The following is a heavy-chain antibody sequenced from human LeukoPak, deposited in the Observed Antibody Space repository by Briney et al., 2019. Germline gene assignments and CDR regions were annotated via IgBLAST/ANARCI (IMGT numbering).Heavy chain of an antibody. CDR1: GFKFRAFT. J-gene: IGHJ3*01. D-gene: IGHD2-21*01. CDR3: AKEKDTIYFDL. Sequence: WGSLRLSCVGSGFKFRAFTMHRVSQAPGRGLEWVSLFSRNGVTTFYADSVRGRFTISRDNSENSVYLQMDSLTTEDTAVYYCAKEKDTIYFDLWGQGTLVTVSA. CDR2: FSRNGVTT. V-gene: IGHV3-43*01.